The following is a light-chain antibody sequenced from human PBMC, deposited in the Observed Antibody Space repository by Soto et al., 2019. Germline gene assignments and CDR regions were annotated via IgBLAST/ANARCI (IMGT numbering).Light chain of an antibody. V-gene: IGKV1-39*01. CDR3: QQCYSASPIT. CDR1: RSISNY. CDR2: AAS. J-gene: IGKJ5*01. Sequence: DIQMTQSPSSLSASVGDRVTITCGASRSISNYLNWFQQKPGKAPKLLIYAASSLQRGVPSRFSGSGSGTDFTLTISSLQPEDFATYYCQQCYSASPITFGQGTRLEIK.